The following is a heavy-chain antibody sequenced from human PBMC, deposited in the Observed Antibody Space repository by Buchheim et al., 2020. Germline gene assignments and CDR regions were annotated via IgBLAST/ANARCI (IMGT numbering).Heavy chain of an antibody. Sequence: EVQLVESGGGLVQPGGSLRLSCAAPGFTFSSYEMNWVRQAPGKGLEWVSYISSSGSTIYYADSVKGRFTISRDNAKNSLYLQMNSLRAEDTAVYYCARNYYDYVWGSYRYHYFDYWGQGTL. CDR2: ISSSGSTI. CDR1: GFTFSSYE. D-gene: IGHD3-16*02. J-gene: IGHJ4*02. CDR3: ARNYYDYVWGSYRYHYFDY. V-gene: IGHV3-48*03.